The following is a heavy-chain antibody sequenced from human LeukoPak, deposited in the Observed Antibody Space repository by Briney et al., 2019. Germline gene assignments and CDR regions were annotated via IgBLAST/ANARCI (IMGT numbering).Heavy chain of an antibody. CDR2: FHPEDGET. V-gene: IGHV1-24*01. CDR1: GYTVTELS. J-gene: IGHJ4*02. Sequence: GASVKVSCTVSGYTVTELSMHWVRQSPGKGLEWMGGFHPEDGETIYAQKFQGRVTMTEDTSTDTAYMELSSLRSEDTAVYYCARDLRAGLLPLEDYWGQGTLVTVSS. D-gene: IGHD4-17*01. CDR3: ARDLRAGLLPLEDY.